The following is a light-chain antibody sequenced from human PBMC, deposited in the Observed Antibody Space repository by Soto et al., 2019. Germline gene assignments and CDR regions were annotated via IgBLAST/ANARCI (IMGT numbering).Light chain of an antibody. CDR3: QHLNSYPFT. CDR1: QGISTS. V-gene: IGKV1-9*01. Sequence: IQLTQSPSSLSASVGDTVTITCRASQGISTSLAWYQQKPGKAPKLLIYAASTLQGGVPSRFSGSGSGTDFTLTINTLQPEDFATYYCQHLNSYPFTFGQGTRLEIK. CDR2: AAS. J-gene: IGKJ5*01.